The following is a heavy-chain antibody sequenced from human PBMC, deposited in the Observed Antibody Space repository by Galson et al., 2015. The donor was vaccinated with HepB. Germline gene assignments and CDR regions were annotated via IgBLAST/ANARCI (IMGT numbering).Heavy chain of an antibody. CDR3: AGERGYCSGGRCSTVFDD. CDR2: IWYDGSNK. CDR1: GFNFSTYG. J-gene: IGHJ4*02. Sequence: SLRLSCAASGFNFSTYGMYWVRQAPGKGLEWVADIWYDGSNKYYAESVKGRFTISRDNSKNTLYLQMNSLRAEDTAVYYCAGERGYCSGGRCSTVFDDWGQGTLVSVSS. V-gene: IGHV3-33*01. D-gene: IGHD2-15*01.